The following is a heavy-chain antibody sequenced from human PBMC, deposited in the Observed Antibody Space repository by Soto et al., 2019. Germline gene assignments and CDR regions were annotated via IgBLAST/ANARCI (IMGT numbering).Heavy chain of an antibody. CDR2: IYHSGSI. V-gene: IGHV4-38-2*01. J-gene: IGHJ5*02. Sequence: SQTRSLTCAVSGYSISSGYYWGWIRQPPGKGLEWIGSIYHSGSIYYNPSLKSRVSISVDTSKNHFSLKLSSVTAADTAVYYCARGKGHTGLNCFDPWGQGTLVTVSS. D-gene: IGHD2-21*02. CDR3: ARGKGHTGLNCFDP. CDR1: GYSISSGYY.